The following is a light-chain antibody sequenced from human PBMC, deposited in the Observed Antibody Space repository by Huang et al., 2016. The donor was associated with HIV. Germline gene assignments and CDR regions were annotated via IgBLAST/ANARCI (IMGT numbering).Light chain of an antibody. J-gene: IGKJ2*01. CDR3: QQYNNWPRT. CDR2: GAS. Sequence: ERVMTQSPDILSVSPGETATLSCRASQDVSSNLAWYRQKPGQAPSLLIYGASTRVSGIPARFNGSGAGIACTLTISSVQSEDFAVYYCQQYNNWPRTFGQGTKLEIK. CDR1: QDVSSN. V-gene: IGKV3-15*01.